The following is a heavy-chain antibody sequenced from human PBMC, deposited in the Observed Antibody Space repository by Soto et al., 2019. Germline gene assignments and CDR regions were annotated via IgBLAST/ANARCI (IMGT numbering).Heavy chain of an antibody. V-gene: IGHV1-18*01. CDR3: ARVWVGTTFAYYYGMDV. J-gene: IGHJ6*02. CDR2: ISAYNGNT. CDR1: GYTFTTYG. Sequence: QVQLVQSGAEVKKPGASAKVSCKASGYTFTTYGINWVRQAPGQGLEWMGWISAYNGNTNYAQKLQGRVTMTTDTSTSTAYMELRSLRSDDTAVYYCARVWVGTTFAYYYGMDVWGQGTTVTVSS. D-gene: IGHD1-1*01.